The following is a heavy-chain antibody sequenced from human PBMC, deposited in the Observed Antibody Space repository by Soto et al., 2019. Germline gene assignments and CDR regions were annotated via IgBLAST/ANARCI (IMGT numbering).Heavy chain of an antibody. D-gene: IGHD5-18*01. CDR3: ARDLSGYGYDY. V-gene: IGHV3-30*04. J-gene: IGHJ4*02. Sequence: HVQLVESGGGVVQPGRSLKLSCADSGFTFSSYAMHWVRQAPGKGLEWVAIISYDGTIKYYADSVKGRFTISRDNSKNTLYLQINSLRAEDTAVYYCARDLSGYGYDYWGQGTLVTVSS. CDR1: GFTFSSYA. CDR2: ISYDGTIK.